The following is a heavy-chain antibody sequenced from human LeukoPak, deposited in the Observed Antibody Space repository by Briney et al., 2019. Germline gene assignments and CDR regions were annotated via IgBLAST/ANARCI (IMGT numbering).Heavy chain of an antibody. CDR1: GYSFTNAL. CDR2: IYPCGTDS. J-gene: IGHJ4*02. CDR3: ARRRPGYCSGSSCYGYYFDY. D-gene: IGHD2-15*01. V-gene: IGHV5-51*01. Sequence: GESMNISSKGSGYSFTNALIGWGRQMPEKRLEWMGIIYPCGTDSRNSPTFQGRVTISADKPISTAYLQWSSLEASDTAMYYCARRRPGYCSGSSCYGYYFDYWGQETLVTVSS.